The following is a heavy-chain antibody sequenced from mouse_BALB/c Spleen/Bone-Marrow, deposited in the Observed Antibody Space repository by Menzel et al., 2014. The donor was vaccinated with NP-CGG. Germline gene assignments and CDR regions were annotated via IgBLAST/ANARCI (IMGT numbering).Heavy chain of an antibody. Sequence: EVQLQQSGPELVKPGASVKISCKASGYTFTDYNMHWVKQSHGKSLEWIGYIYPNNGSTGYNQKFKNKATLTEDNSSSTAYMELRSLTSEDSAVYYCARGIITLYYYTMDYWGQGTSVTVSS. J-gene: IGHJ4*01. D-gene: IGHD1-2*01. CDR2: IYPNNGST. V-gene: IGHV1S29*02. CDR1: GYTFTDYN. CDR3: ARGIITLYYYTMDY.